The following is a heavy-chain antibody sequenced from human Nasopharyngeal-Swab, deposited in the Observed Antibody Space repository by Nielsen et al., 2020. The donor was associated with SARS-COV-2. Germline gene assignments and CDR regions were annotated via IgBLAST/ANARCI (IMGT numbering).Heavy chain of an antibody. J-gene: IGHJ4*02. CDR3: AREPEVAGIPLFDY. Sequence: SQTLSLTCANSGDSLSSNSAAWNWPRQSPSRGLEWLRRTLYRCKWYNDYAVSVKSRITINPDTSKNQFSLQLNSVTPEHTTVYYCAREPEVAGIPLFDYWGQGTLVTVSS. V-gene: IGHV6-1*01. CDR1: GDSLSSNSAA. CDR2: TLYRCKWYN. D-gene: IGHD6-19*01.